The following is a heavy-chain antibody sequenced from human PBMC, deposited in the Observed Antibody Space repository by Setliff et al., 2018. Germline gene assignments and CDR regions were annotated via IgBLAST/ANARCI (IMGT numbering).Heavy chain of an antibody. Sequence: GGSLRLSCAASGFAFSDYAMSWVRLAPGRGLEWVSGISPSGDVTLYADSVKGRFTIFRDNSKNTLPLQMSGLRAEDTAIYYCAKRGSKDILHGFDIWGQGTMVTVSS. CDR3: AKRGSKDILHGFDI. CDR1: GFAFSDYA. J-gene: IGHJ3*02. CDR2: ISPSGDVT. V-gene: IGHV3-23*01.